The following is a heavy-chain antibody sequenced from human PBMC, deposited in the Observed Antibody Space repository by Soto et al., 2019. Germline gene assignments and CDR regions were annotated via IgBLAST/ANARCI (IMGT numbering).Heavy chain of an antibody. CDR1: GFTFSSYS. CDR3: ARDYGYSGLFDY. V-gene: IGHV3-48*01. J-gene: IGHJ4*02. Sequence: EVQLVESGGGLVQPGGSLRLYCAASGFTFSSYSMNWVRQAPGKGLEWVSYISSSSSTMYYADSVKGRFTISRDNAKNSLYLQMNSLRAEDTAVYYCARDYGYSGLFDYWGQGTLVTVSS. CDR2: ISSSSSTM. D-gene: IGHD5-12*01.